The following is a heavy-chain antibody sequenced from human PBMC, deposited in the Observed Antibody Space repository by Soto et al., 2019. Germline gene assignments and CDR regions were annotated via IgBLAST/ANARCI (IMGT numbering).Heavy chain of an antibody. Sequence: QVQLVQSGAEVKKPGSSVKVSCKASGGTFSSYAISWVRQAPGQGLEWMGGIISIFGTADYAQKFQGRVTNSADESTSKAYLEQRRQRSEDTAVYYGESHSGSSPEGRYYYGMDVWGQGTTVTVSS. D-gene: IGHD1-26*01. J-gene: IGHJ6*02. CDR3: ESHSGSSPEGRYYYGMDV. CDR2: IISIFGTA. CDR1: GGTFSSYA. V-gene: IGHV1-69*12.